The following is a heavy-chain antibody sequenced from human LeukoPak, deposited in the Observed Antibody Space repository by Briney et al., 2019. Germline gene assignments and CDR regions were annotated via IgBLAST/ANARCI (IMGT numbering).Heavy chain of an antibody. J-gene: IGHJ5*02. CDR3: ARDNSLQDMAWWFDP. D-gene: IGHD5-24*01. CDR1: GYTFTRHY. CDR2: INPTGTSS. Sequence: ASVKVSCKSSGYTFTRHYLHWVRQAPGQGLEWVGLINPTGTSSWSAQKFQGRVTLTRDMSTSTDYMELSSLRSEDTAVYYCARDNSLQDMAWWFDPWGQGTLVIVSS. V-gene: IGHV1-46*01.